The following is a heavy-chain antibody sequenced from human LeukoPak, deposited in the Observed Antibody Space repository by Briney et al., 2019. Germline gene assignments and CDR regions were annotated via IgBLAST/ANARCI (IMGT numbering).Heavy chain of an antibody. V-gene: IGHV4-59*01. CDR3: ARALYDFWSGYYGAWFDP. J-gene: IGHJ5*02. Sequence: PSETLSLTCTVSGGSISSYYWSWIRQPPGKGLEWIGYIYYSGSTNYNPSLKSRVTISVDTSKNQFSLKLSSVTAADTAVYYCARALYDFWSGYYGAWFDPWGQGTLATVSS. CDR2: IYYSGST. D-gene: IGHD3-3*01. CDR1: GGSISSYY.